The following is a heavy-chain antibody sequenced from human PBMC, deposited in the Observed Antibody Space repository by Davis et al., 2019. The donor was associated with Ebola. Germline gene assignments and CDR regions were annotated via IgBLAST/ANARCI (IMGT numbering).Heavy chain of an antibody. CDR1: GFTFTSSA. V-gene: IGHV1-58*01. J-gene: IGHJ6*03. Sequence: SVKVSCKASGFTFTSSAVQWVRQARGQRLEWIGWIVVGSGNTNYAQKFQERVTITRDMSTSTAYMELSSLRSEDTAVYYCAAVDCSSTSCYFYYYYYMDVWGKGTTVTVSS. CDR3: AAVDCSSTSCYFYYYYYMDV. D-gene: IGHD2-2*01. CDR2: IVVGSGNT.